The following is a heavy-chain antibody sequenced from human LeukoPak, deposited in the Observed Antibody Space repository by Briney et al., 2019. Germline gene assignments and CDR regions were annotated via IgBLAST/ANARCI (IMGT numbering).Heavy chain of an antibody. CDR1: GGSFSGYY. Sequence: PSETLSLTCAVYGGSFSGYYWSWIRQPPGKGLEWIGEINHSGSTNYNPSLKSRVTISVDTSKNQFSLKLSSVTAADTAVYYCARSPRDIVATISPYFDYWGQGTLVTVSS. CDR2: INHSGST. V-gene: IGHV4-34*01. CDR3: ARSPRDIVATISPYFDY. D-gene: IGHD5-12*01. J-gene: IGHJ4*02.